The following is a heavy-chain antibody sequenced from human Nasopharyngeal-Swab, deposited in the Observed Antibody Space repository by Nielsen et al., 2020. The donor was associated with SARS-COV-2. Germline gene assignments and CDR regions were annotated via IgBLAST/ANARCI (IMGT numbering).Heavy chain of an antibody. J-gene: IGHJ4*02. Sequence: SETLSLTCTVSGGSISSYYWSWIRQPPGKGLERIGYIYYSGSTNYNPSLKSRVTISVDTSKNQFSLKLSSVTAADTAVYYCARGEYSGDLDYWGQGTLVTVSS. V-gene: IGHV4-59*01. CDR1: GGSISSYY. CDR2: IYYSGST. D-gene: IGHD5-12*01. CDR3: ARGEYSGDLDY.